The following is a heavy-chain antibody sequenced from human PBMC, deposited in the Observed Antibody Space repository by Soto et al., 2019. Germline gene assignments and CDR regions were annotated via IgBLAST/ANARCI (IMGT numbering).Heavy chain of an antibody. CDR3: ARDDEGGSDCDLGY. CDR1: GFTFSSYV. V-gene: IGHV3-30*03. CDR2: ISRDGSNE. D-gene: IGHD3-10*01. J-gene: IGHJ4*02. Sequence: QVQLVESWGGVVQPGRSLRLSCAASGFTFSSYVIHWVRQTPGKGLEWVAFISRDGSNEYYADSVKGRFTISRDNSKNTLYLQMNSLRAEDTAVYYCARDDEGGSDCDLGYWGQGTLVTVSS.